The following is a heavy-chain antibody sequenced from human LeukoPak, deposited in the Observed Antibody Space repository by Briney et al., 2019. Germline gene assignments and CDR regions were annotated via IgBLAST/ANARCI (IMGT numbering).Heavy chain of an antibody. Sequence: SETLSLTCAVYGGSFSGYYWSWIRQPPGKGLEWIGEINHSGSTNYNPSLKSRVTISVDKSKNQFSLKLSSVTAADTAVYYCASRVYSSSWYSDWFDPWGQGTLVTVSS. CDR3: ASRVYSSSWYSDWFDP. CDR1: GGSFSGYY. D-gene: IGHD6-13*01. J-gene: IGHJ5*02. CDR2: INHSGST. V-gene: IGHV4-34*01.